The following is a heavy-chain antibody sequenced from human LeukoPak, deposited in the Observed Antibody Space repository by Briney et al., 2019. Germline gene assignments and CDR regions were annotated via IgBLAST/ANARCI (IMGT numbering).Heavy chain of an antibody. Sequence: GGSLRLSCAASGFTFSNAWMSWVRQAPGKGLEWVGRIKSKTDGGTTDYAAPVKGRFTISRDDSKNTLYLQMNSLKTEDTAVYFCTSNLYCSTSSCYTLDNWGQGTLVAVSP. D-gene: IGHD2-2*02. CDR1: GFTFSNAW. CDR3: TSNLYCSTSSCYTLDN. J-gene: IGHJ4*02. CDR2: IKSKTDGGTT. V-gene: IGHV3-15*01.